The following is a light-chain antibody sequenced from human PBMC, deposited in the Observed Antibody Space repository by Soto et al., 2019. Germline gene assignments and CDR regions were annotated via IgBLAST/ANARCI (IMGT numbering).Light chain of an antibody. J-gene: IGLJ1*01. CDR2: ENN. CDR1: SSNVGNNY. V-gene: IGLV1-51*02. Sequence: QSVLTQPPSVSAAPGQKVTISCSGSSSNVGNNYVSWYQQLPGTVPKLLIYENNKRPSGIPDRFSGSKSGTSATLGITGLQTGDEADYYCGTWDSSLSARYVFGTGTKVTVL. CDR3: GTWDSSLSARYV.